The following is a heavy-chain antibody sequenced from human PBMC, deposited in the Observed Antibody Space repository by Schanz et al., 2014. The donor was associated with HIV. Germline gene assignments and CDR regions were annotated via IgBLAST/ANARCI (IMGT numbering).Heavy chain of an antibody. CDR1: GFTFSDYY. CDR2: ISGRGAVT. D-gene: IGHD3-16*02. CDR3: VRSLYDYVRGAYRPNSFGMNV. Sequence: VQLVESGGGLVQPGGSLRLSCAVSGFTFSDYYMMWIRQAPGQGLECLSYISGRGAVTYYIDSVRGRFNISRDNAKNSLYLHMNGLRAEDTAVYYCVRSLYDYVRGAYRPNSFGMNVWGQGTPVTVSS. J-gene: IGHJ6*02. V-gene: IGHV3-11*01.